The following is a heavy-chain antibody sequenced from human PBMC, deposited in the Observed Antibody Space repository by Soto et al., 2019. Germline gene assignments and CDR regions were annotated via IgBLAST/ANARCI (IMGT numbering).Heavy chain of an antibody. J-gene: IGHJ4*02. CDR3: ARASRIAAAPLDY. CDR1: GFTFSSYS. Sequence: GGSLRLSCAASGFTFSSYSMNWVRQAPGKGLEWVSSISSSSSYIYYADSVKGRFTISRDNAKNSLYLQMNSLRAEDTAVYYCARASRIAAAPLDYWGQGTLVTVS. D-gene: IGHD6-13*01. CDR2: ISSSSSYI. V-gene: IGHV3-21*01.